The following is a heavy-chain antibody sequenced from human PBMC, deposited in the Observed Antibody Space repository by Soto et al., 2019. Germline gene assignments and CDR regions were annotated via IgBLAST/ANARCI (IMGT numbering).Heavy chain of an antibody. Sequence: EVRLVQSGGGLVQPGGSLRLSCAASGFTFSDSWMYWVRQVPGKGLMWAARVNTDETIRDYADSVKGRFTISRDNAKNTLFLQMNSLRAEDTAVYYCARASMGTLDYWGQGTVVTVSS. D-gene: IGHD7-27*01. CDR1: GFTFSDSW. CDR2: VNTDETIR. V-gene: IGHV3-74*01. CDR3: ARASMGTLDY. J-gene: IGHJ4*02.